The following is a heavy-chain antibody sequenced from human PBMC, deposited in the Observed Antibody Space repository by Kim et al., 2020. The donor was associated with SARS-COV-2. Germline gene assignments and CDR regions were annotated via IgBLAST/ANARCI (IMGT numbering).Heavy chain of an antibody. CDR3: ARGQYGSGSNNWFDP. CDR1: GYTFFSYA. Sequence: ASVKVSCKASGYTFFSYAMHWVRQAPGQRPEWMGWINPANGNTRYSQNFQGRVTTTRDTSATTVYMELTALRSEDTAVYYCARGQYGSGSNNWFDPWGQGTLVTVSS. D-gene: IGHD3-10*01. J-gene: IGHJ5*02. V-gene: IGHV1-3*01. CDR2: INPANGNT.